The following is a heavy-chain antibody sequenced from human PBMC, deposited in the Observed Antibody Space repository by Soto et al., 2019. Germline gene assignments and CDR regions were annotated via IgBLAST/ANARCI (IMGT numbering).Heavy chain of an antibody. CDR3: ATLYMVRGVRTFDY. CDR1: GGSISSGGYY. CDR2: IYYTGST. Sequence: QVQLQESGPGLVKPSQTLSLTCTVSGGSISSGGYYWSWIRQHPGKGLEWIGYIYYTGSTYYNPSLTGRVTISLDTSKNQFSLKLSSVTAADTAVYYCATLYMVRGVRTFDYWGQGTLVTVSS. J-gene: IGHJ4*02. D-gene: IGHD3-10*01. V-gene: IGHV4-31*03.